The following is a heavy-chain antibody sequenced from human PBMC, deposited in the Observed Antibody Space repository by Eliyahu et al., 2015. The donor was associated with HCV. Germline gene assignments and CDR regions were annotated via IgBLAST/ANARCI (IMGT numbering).Heavy chain of an antibody. V-gene: IGHV4-34*01. Sequence: QVQLRQXGAGLLKPSETLSXTCAVDGQSFSGYYRTWIRQTPGRGLEWIGEIHPSGNTYYNPSLESRVTMSLDTPEKQFSLRLTSVTAADTAVYFCARGTDAYKSGRSWGQGTLVTVSS. J-gene: IGHJ5*02. D-gene: IGHD5-24*01. CDR3: ARGTDAYKSGRS. CDR1: GQSFSGYY. CDR2: IHPSGNT.